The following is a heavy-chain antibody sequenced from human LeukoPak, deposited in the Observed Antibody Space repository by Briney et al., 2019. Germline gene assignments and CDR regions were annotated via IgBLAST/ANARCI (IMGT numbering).Heavy chain of an antibody. CDR1: GFTFNTYG. D-gene: IGHD1-26*01. J-gene: IGHJ4*02. CDR3: AKSNTEGQAKVGN. V-gene: IGHV3-33*06. Sequence: GGALRLSCAASGFTFNTYGMQWVRQAPGKGLEWIAVVWFDGSNSFYADSVEGRFTISRDNAKNTPDLQMNSRIAEDTAVYYCAKSNTEGQAKVGNWGQGTLVSVSS. CDR2: VWFDGSNS.